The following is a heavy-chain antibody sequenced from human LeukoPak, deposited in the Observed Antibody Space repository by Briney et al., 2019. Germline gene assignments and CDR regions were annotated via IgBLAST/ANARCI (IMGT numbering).Heavy chain of an antibody. J-gene: IGHJ4*02. V-gene: IGHV4-59*01. Sequence: SETLSLTCTVSGGSIGSYYWSWIRQPPGKGLEWIGYIYYSGSTNYNPSLKSRVTISVDTSKNQLSLKLSSVTAADTAVYYCARDRGGSYFDYWGQGTLVPSTQ. D-gene: IGHD1-26*01. CDR2: IYYSGST. CDR1: GGSIGSYY. CDR3: ARDRGGSYFDY.